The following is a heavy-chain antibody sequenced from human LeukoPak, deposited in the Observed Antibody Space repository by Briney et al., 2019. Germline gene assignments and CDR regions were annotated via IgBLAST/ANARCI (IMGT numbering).Heavy chain of an antibody. CDR1: GGTFSSYD. CDR2: ISAQNGDT. J-gene: IGHJ4*02. CDR3: ARNSPYSSGWYFYFDY. V-gene: IGHV1-18*01. Sequence: ASVKVSCKASGGTFSSYDISWVRQAPGQGLEWMGWISAQNGDTDYGQRLQGRLTMTTDTSTSTAYMELRNLRSDDTAVYYCARNSPYSSGWYFYFDYWGQGTLVTVSS. D-gene: IGHD6-19*01.